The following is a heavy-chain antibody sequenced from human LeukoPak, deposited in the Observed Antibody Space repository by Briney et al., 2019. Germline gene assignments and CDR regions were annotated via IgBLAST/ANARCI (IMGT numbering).Heavy chain of an antibody. Sequence: GGSLRLSCAASGFTFSSSAMSWVRQVPGKGLEWVAVISYDGSNKYYADSVKGRFTISRDNSKNTLYLQMNSLRAEDTAVYYCAKAGLGGEYFDYWGQGTLVTVSS. CDR2: ISYDGSNK. D-gene: IGHD7-27*01. CDR1: GFTFSSSA. CDR3: AKAGLGGEYFDY. J-gene: IGHJ4*02. V-gene: IGHV3-30*18.